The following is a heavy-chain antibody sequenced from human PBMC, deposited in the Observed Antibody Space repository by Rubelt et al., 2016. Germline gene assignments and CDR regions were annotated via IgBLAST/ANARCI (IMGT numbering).Heavy chain of an antibody. CDR2: ISSSSSSM. J-gene: IGHJ6*02. CDR1: GFTFNNYN. CDR3: ARATLSGMDV. D-gene: IGHD2/OR15-2a*01. V-gene: IGHV3-48*04. Sequence: GESGGGLVQPGGSLRLSCAASGFTFNNYNMNWVRQAPERGLEWVSYISSSSSSMYYADSVKGRFTISRDNAKNSLYLQMNSLRAGDTAVYYCARATLSGMDVWGQGTTVTVSS.